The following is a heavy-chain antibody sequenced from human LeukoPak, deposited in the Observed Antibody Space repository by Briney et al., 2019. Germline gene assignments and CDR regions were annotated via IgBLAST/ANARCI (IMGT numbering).Heavy chain of an antibody. D-gene: IGHD6-6*01. CDR2: ISYDGSNK. V-gene: IGHV3-30*18. Sequence: GRSLRLSCAASGFTFSSYGMHWVRQAPGKGLEWVAVISYDGSNKYYADSVKGRFTISRDNSKNTLYLQMNSLRAEGTAVYYCAKEGGQLVGNWFDPWGQGTLVTVSS. CDR1: GFTFSSYG. CDR3: AKEGGQLVGNWFDP. J-gene: IGHJ5*02.